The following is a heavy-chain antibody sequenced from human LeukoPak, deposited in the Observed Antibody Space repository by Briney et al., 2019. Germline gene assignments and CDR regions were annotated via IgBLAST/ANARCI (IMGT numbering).Heavy chain of an antibody. Sequence: SETLSLTCTVSGGSISSSGYYWGWIRQPPGRGLEWIGTIYYSGSTYYNPSLKSRVTISVDTSKNQFSLKLNSVTAADTAVYYCARGLTMGAFDIWGQGTMVTVSS. J-gene: IGHJ3*02. CDR2: IYYSGST. CDR3: ARGLTMGAFDI. V-gene: IGHV4-39*01. D-gene: IGHD1-26*01. CDR1: GGSISSSGYY.